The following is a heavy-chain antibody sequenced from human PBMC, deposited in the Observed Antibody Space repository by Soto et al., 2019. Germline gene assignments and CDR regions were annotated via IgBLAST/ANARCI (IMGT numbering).Heavy chain of an antibody. CDR1: GGSIDSGAFS. CDR2: VTHSGTA. J-gene: IGHJ4*02. V-gene: IGHV4-30-2*01. Sequence: SETLSLTCAVSGGSIDSGAFSLSWIRQPPVKGLEWIGYVTHSGTAYSIPSLNGRLTLSVDSSQTQFSLKLTSVTAADSAFYYCARIHWAQSSLDYWGRGILVTVSS. CDR3: ARIHWAQSSLDY. D-gene: IGHD6-19*01.